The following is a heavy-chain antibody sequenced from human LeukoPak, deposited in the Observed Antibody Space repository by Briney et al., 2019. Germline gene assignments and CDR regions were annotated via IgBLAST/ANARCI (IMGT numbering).Heavy chain of an antibody. D-gene: IGHD6-19*01. V-gene: IGHV3-33*01. CDR1: GFNFRMHA. J-gene: IGHJ5*02. CDR3: VIDPPDSGWAFWS. CDR2: IWRGGNYK. Sequence: PGRSLTLSCSASGFNFRMHAMHWVRQAPGKGLDWVAMIWRGGNYKFYVDSVKGRSTIFRDDSRSMLYLQMDSLTAEDTAVYYCVIDPPDSGWAFWSWGQGALVTVSS.